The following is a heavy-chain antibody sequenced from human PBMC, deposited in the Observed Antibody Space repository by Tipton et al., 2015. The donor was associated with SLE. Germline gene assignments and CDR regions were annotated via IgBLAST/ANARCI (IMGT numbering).Heavy chain of an antibody. V-gene: IGHV4-59*12. CDR2: IYYSGST. J-gene: IGHJ4*02. CDR1: GGSINTYY. D-gene: IGHD5-12*01. Sequence: LRLSCTVSGGSINTYYWSWIRQPPGKGLEWIGNIYYSGSTYYNPSLKSRVTISVDTSKNQFSLKLRSVTAADTAVYYCARALAGSGYFDPDYWGQGTLVTVSS. CDR3: ARALAGSGYFDPDY.